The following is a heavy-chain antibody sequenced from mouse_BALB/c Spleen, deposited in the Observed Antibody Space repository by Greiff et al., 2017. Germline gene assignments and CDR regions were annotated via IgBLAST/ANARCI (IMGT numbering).Heavy chain of an antibody. Sequence: VQVVESGPGLVAPSQSLSITCTVSGFSLTSYGVHWVRQPPGKGLEWLGVIWAGGSTNYNSALMSRLSISKDNSKSQVFLKMNSLQTDDTAMYYCARDNYGSSYVWYFDVWGAGTTVTVSS. CDR1: GFSLTSYG. CDR3: ARDNYGSSYVWYFDV. V-gene: IGHV2-9*02. D-gene: IGHD1-1*01. CDR2: IWAGGST. J-gene: IGHJ1*01.